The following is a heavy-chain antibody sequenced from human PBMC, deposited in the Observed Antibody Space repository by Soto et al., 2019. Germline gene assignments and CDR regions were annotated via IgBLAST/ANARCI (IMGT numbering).Heavy chain of an antibody. CDR1: GFTFSNYG. CDR3: AKVTGYCSSSSCRRDYYYYYGMDV. CDR2: ISYDGSDK. V-gene: IGHV3-30*18. J-gene: IGHJ6*02. Sequence: RLSCAASGFTFSNYGMHWVRQAPGKGLEWVAVISYDGSDKYYADSVKGRFSISRDNSKNTLYLQMNSLRAEDTAVYYCAKVTGYCSSSSCRRDYYYYYGMDVWGQGTTVTVSS. D-gene: IGHD2-2*01.